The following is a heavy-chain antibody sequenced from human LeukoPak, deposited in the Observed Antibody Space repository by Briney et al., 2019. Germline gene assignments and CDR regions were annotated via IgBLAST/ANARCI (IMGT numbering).Heavy chain of an antibody. V-gene: IGHV3-30-3*01. Sequence: GGSLRLSCAASGFTFSSYAMHWVRQAPGKGLEWVAVISYDGSNKYYADSVKGRFTISRDNSKNTLYLQMNSLRAGDTAVYYCVRGGKTYAWGDYWGQGTPVTVSS. D-gene: IGHD7-27*01. CDR2: ISYDGSNK. CDR3: VRGGKTYAWGDY. CDR1: GFTFSSYA. J-gene: IGHJ4*02.